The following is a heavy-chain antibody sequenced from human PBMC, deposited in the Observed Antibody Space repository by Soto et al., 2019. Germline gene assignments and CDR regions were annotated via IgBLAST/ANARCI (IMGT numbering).Heavy chain of an antibody. Sequence: PSETLSLTCTVSGGSISSGGYYWSWIRQHPGKGLEWIGYIYYSGSTYYNPSLKSRVTISVDTSKNQFSLKLSSVTAADTAVYYCARDYSSGWTNGYDYWGQGTLVTVSS. CDR3: ARDYSSGWTNGYDY. J-gene: IGHJ4*02. V-gene: IGHV4-31*03. CDR2: IYYSGST. D-gene: IGHD6-19*01. CDR1: GGSISSGGYY.